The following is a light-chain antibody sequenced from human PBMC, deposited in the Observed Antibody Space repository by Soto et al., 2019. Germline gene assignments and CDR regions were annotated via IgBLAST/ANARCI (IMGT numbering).Light chain of an antibody. Sequence: QSALTQPASVSGSPGQSITISCTGTSSDVGGYNFVSWYQHHPGKAPKVIIYDVSNRPSGVSSRFSGSKSGNTASLTISGLQAEDEADYYCSSYTHNGSVIFGGGTKLTVL. CDR1: SSDVGGYNF. V-gene: IGLV2-14*03. CDR3: SSYTHNGSVI. CDR2: DVS. J-gene: IGLJ2*01.